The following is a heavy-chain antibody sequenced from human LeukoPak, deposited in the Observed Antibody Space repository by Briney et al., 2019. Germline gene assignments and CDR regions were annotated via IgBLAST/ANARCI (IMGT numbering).Heavy chain of an antibody. V-gene: IGHV4-34*01. D-gene: IGHD5-18*01. CDR1: GGSFSGYY. CDR2: INHSGST. CDR3: ARAAGEDTAWHGGSDY. Sequence: SETLSLTCAVYGGSFSGYYWSWIRQPPGKWLEWIGEINHSGSTNYNPSLKSRVTISVDTSKNQFSLKLSSVTAADTAVYYCARAAGEDTAWHGGSDYWGQGTLVTVSS. J-gene: IGHJ4*02.